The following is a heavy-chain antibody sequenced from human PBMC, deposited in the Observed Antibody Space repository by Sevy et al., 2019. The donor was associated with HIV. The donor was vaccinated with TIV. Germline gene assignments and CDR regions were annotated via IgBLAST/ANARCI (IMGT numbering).Heavy chain of an antibody. D-gene: IGHD4-17*01. CDR1: GFTFSSYE. Sequence: GGSLRLSCAASGFTFSSYEMNWVRQAPGQGLEWVSYISSSGSTIYYADSVKGRFTISSDNTKNSLYLQMNSLRAEDTAVYYCARGTYGDYVGWFDPWGQGTLVTVSS. V-gene: IGHV3-48*03. CDR3: ARGTYGDYVGWFDP. CDR2: ISSSGSTI. J-gene: IGHJ5*02.